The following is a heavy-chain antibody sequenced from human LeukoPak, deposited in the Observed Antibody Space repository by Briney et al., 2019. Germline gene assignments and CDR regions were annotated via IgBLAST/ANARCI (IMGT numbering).Heavy chain of an antibody. CDR1: GFTFTSSA. Sequence: VASVKVSCKASGFTFTSSAVQWVRQARGQRLEWIGWIVVGSGNTNYAQKFQERVTITRDMSTSTAYMEPSSLRSEDTAVYYCAADPSSGWRGEPHYWGQGTLVTVSS. D-gene: IGHD6-19*01. V-gene: IGHV1-58*01. J-gene: IGHJ4*02. CDR3: AADPSSGWRGEPHY. CDR2: IVVGSGNT.